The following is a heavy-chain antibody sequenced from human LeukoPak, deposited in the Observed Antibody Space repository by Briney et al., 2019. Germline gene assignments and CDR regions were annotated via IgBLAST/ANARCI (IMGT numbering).Heavy chain of an antibody. D-gene: IGHD3-10*01. CDR1: GGSFSGYY. CDR3: ARDTVQGRYFDY. CDR2: INHSGST. J-gene: IGHJ4*02. Sequence: KPSETLSLTCAVYGGSFSGYYWSWIRQPPGKGLEWIGEINHSGSTNYNPSLKSRVTISVDTSKSQFSLKLSSVTAADTAVYYCARDTVQGRYFDYWGQGTLVTVSS. V-gene: IGHV4-34*01.